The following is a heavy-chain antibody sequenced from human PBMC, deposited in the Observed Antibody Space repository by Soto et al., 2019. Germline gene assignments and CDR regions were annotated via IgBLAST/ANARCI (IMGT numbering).Heavy chain of an antibody. D-gene: IGHD3-16*01. V-gene: IGHV4-39*01. J-gene: IGHJ6*03. CDR2: IYYSGAT. CDR3: EINAFYDSV. Sequence: SGNLSLTYTVSGGSISSSSYYWGWIRQPPGKGLEWIGSIYYSGATYYNPSLQSRVTISVDTSKNQFSLHLSYVTAADTAVYYDEINAFYDSVWG. CDR1: GGSISSSSYY.